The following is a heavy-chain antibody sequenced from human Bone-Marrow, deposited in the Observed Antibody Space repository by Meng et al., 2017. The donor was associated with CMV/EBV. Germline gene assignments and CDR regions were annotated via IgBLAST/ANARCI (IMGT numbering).Heavy chain of an antibody. Sequence: RLSCAASGFTVTSYEMHWVRQAPGKGLEWVAVISYDGVNKFHAASVKGRFTISRDSSRNTLYLQMNSLTPEDTAVYYCAKQDLALDYWGQGTLVTVSS. V-gene: IGHV3-30-3*02. CDR2: ISYDGVNK. CDR1: GFTVTSYE. J-gene: IGHJ4*02. CDR3: AKQDLALDY.